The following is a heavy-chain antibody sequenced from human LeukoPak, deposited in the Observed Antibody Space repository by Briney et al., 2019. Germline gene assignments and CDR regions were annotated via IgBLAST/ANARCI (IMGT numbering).Heavy chain of an antibody. V-gene: IGHV3-23*01. Sequence: GGSLRLSCAASGFTFSSYAMSWVRQAPGKGLEWVSAISGSGGSTYYADSVKGRFTISRDNSKNTLYLQMNSLRAEDTAVYYCAKDRRITMIVVTDAFDIWGQGTTVTVSS. CDR3: AKDRRITMIVVTDAFDI. J-gene: IGHJ3*02. CDR2: ISGSGGST. CDR1: GFTFSSYA. D-gene: IGHD3-22*01.